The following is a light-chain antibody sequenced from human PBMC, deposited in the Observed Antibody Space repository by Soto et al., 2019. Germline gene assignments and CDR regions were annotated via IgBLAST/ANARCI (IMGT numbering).Light chain of an antibody. J-gene: IGKJ4*01. CDR3: LRLNRYPLT. V-gene: IGKV1-9*01. CDR1: QPISNY. CDR2: SAS. Sequence: DIQLTQSPSFLSASVGDRVTITCRASQPISNYLAWYQQKPGKAPELLIYSASTLQSGVPSRFSGSGSSTEFSLTIRALQPEDFATYYCLRLNRYPLTFGGGTKVDI.